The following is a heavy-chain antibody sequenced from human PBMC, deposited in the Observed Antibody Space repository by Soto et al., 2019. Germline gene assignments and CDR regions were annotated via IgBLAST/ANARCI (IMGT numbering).Heavy chain of an antibody. CDR1: GFSLSTSGVG. CDR3: AHPLSGSYPTHAFDI. V-gene: IGHV2-5*02. D-gene: IGHD1-26*01. J-gene: IGHJ3*02. Sequence: QITLKESGPTLVKPTQTLTLTCTFSGFSLSTSGVGVGWIRQPPGKALEWLALIYWDDDKRYSPSLKSRLTLTKDTSKNQVVLTMTNMDPVDTATYYCAHPLSGSYPTHAFDIWGQGTMVTVSS. CDR2: IYWDDDK.